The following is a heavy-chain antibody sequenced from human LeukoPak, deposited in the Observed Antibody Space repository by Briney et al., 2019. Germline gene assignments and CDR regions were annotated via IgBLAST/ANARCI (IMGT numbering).Heavy chain of an antibody. CDR1: GVSISSYY. CDR2: IYTSGST. J-gene: IGHJ5*02. CDR3: ARFRPRNWFDP. V-gene: IGHV4-4*09. Sequence: SETLSLTCTVSGVSISSYYWSWIRQPPGKGLEWIGYIYTSGSTNYNPSLKSRVTISVDTSKNQFSLKLSSVTAADTAVYYCARFRPRNWFDPWGQGTLVTVSS. D-gene: IGHD6-6*01.